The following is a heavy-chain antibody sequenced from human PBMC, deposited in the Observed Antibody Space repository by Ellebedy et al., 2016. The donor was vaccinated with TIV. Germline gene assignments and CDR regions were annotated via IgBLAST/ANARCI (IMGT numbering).Heavy chain of an antibody. Sequence: ASVKVSXXASGYTFTSYDINWVRQATGQGLEWMGWMNPNSGNTGYAQKFQGRVTMTRNTSISTAYMELSSLRSEDTAVYYCARGPSGCDSSPICSMDVWGQGTTVTVSS. CDR1: GYTFTSYD. V-gene: IGHV1-8*01. D-gene: IGHD6-13*01. CDR3: ARGPSGCDSSPICSMDV. CDR2: MNPNSGNT. J-gene: IGHJ6*01.